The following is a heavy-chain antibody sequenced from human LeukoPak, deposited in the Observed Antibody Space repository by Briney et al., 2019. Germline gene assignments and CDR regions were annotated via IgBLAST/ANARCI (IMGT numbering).Heavy chain of an antibody. D-gene: IGHD6-6*01. CDR1: GDSLSRISAA. CDR2: TYYSSKWYN. Sequence: QTLSLTCALSGDSLSRISAACDWIRQPRSRGLEWFGRTYYSSKWYNDYEVCVKSRITIKPAPSNDQYSLQLSSLTPEDTAVYYCDIGLPSSGPGFDYWGQGTLVTVSS. V-gene: IGHV6-1*01. CDR3: DIGLPSSGPGFDY. J-gene: IGHJ4*02.